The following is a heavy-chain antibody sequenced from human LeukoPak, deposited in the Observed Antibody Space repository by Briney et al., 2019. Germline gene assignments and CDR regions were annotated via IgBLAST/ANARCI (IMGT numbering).Heavy chain of an antibody. CDR1: GYSFTSYD. CDR3: ATASTVTTERGSVVRAFDI. CDR2: MNPNSGNT. V-gene: IGHV1-8*01. J-gene: IGHJ3*02. Sequence: ASVKVSCKASGYSFTSYDINWVRQATGQGLEWMGWMNPNSGNTGYAQKFQGRVTMTRSTSISTAYVELSRLRSEDTAVYYCATASTVTTERGSVVRAFDIWGQGTMVTVSS. D-gene: IGHD4-17*01.